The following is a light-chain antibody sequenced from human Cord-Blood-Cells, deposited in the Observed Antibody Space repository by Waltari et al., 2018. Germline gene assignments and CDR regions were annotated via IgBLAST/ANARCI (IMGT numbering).Light chain of an antibody. V-gene: IGLV2-11*01. CDR1: SSDVGGYNY. CDR2: DVS. Sequence: QSALTQPRSVSGSPGQSVTISCTGTSSDVGGYNYVSWYQQHPGKAPKLMIYDVSKRPPGVPVRFSGSKSGNTASLTISGLQAEDEADYYCCSYAGSYNWVFGGGTKLTVL. J-gene: IGLJ3*02. CDR3: CSYAGSYNWV.